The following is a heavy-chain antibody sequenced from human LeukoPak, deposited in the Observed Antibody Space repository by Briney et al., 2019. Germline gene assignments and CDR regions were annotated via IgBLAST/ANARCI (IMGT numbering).Heavy chain of an antibody. CDR2: INPNSGGT. Sequence: ASVKVSCKASGYTFTGYYMHWVRQAPGQGLEWMGRINPNSGGTNYARKFQGRVTMTRDTSISTAYMELSRLRSDDTAVYYCARGERDTAMATDYWGQGTLVTVSS. D-gene: IGHD5-18*01. J-gene: IGHJ4*02. V-gene: IGHV1-2*06. CDR1: GYTFTGYY. CDR3: ARGERDTAMATDY.